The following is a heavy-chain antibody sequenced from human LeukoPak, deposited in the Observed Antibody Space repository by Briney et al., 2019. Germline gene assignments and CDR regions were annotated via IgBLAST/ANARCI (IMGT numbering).Heavy chain of an antibody. CDR2: IYHSGST. Sequence: SETLSLTCAVSGGSISSSNWWSWVRQPPGKGLEWIGEIYHSGSTNYNPSLKSRVTISVDKSKNQFSLKLSSVTAADTAVYYCARGRGDYSNRWFDPWGQGTLVTVSS. D-gene: IGHD4-11*01. J-gene: IGHJ5*02. CDR1: GGSISSSNW. CDR3: ARGRGDYSNRWFDP. V-gene: IGHV4-4*02.